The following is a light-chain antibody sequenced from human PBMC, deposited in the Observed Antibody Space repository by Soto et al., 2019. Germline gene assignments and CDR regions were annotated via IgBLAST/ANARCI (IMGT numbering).Light chain of an antibody. CDR1: QSTSTW. CDR2: EAS. Sequence: DIQMTQSPSTLSASVGDRVTITCRASQSTSTWLAWYQQRPGKTPKLLISEASKLESGVPSRFSVRGSGTEFTLTISSLQPDDFATYYCQQYITYPYAFGQGTKVEIK. J-gene: IGKJ1*01. V-gene: IGKV1-5*03. CDR3: QQYITYPYA.